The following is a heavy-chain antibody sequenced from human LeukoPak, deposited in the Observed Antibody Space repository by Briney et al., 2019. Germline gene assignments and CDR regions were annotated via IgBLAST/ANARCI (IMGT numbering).Heavy chain of an antibody. J-gene: IGHJ4*02. CDR2: VNHRGNT. Sequence: SETLSLTCTVSVDSISGYYWSWIRQSPGKGLEWIGEVNHRGNTNYNPSLKGRVTMSVDTSKNQLSLKLTSVTAADTAVYYCALRGYWGQGTLVTVSS. CDR3: ALRGY. V-gene: IGHV4-34*01. CDR1: VDSISGYY.